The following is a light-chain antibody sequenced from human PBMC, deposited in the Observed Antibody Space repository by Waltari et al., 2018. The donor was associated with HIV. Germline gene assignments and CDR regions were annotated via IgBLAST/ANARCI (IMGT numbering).Light chain of an antibody. CDR2: GAS. V-gene: IGKV3-15*01. CDR1: QSVSSN. Sequence: EIVMTQSPATLSVSPGERATLSCRASQSVSSNVAWYQQKPGQAPRLLIYGASTRATGVPARFSGSGSGTEFTLTISSLQAEDVAVYYCQQYYSTPHTFGQGTKLEIK. J-gene: IGKJ2*01. CDR3: QQYYSTPHT.